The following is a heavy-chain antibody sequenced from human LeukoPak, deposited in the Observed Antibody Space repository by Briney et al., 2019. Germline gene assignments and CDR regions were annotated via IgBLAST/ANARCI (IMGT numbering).Heavy chain of an antibody. Sequence: GSLRLSCAASGFTFNAYAMSWVRQAPGKGLECVSTISGAGSSIYHADSVKGRFTISRDNSKNTLYLQMHSLRVEDTAVYYCVRDPGDYDHWGQGTLVTVSS. CDR2: ISGAGSSI. CDR3: VRDPGDYDH. J-gene: IGHJ4*02. CDR1: GFTFNAYA. V-gene: IGHV3-23*01. D-gene: IGHD4-17*01.